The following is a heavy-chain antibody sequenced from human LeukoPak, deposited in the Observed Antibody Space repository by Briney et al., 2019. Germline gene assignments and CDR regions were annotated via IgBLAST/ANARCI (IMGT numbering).Heavy chain of an antibody. D-gene: IGHD2-15*01. Sequence: KPGGSLRLSCAASGFPFSDYYMSWIRQAPGKGLEWVSYISSSGSTIYYADSVKGRFTISRDNAKNSLYLQMNSLRAEDTAVYYCARYCSGGSCYSFDAFDIWGQGTMVTVSS. CDR3: ARYCSGGSCYSFDAFDI. V-gene: IGHV3-11*04. CDR2: ISSSGSTI. CDR1: GFPFSDYY. J-gene: IGHJ3*02.